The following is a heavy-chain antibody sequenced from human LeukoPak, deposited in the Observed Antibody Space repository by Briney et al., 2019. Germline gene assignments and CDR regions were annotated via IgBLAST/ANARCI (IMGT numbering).Heavy chain of an antibody. J-gene: IGHJ6*03. CDR1: GFTFSSYA. CDR2: ISGSGGTT. CDR3: ARAPYASGSYYFYYMDV. Sequence: PGGSLRLSCAASGFTFSSYAMSWVRQAPGKGLEWVSVISGSGGTTYYADSVRGRFTISRDNYKNTLHLQMNSPRAEDTAAYYCARAPYASGSYYFYYMDVWGRGTTVTVSS. D-gene: IGHD3-10*01. V-gene: IGHV3-23*01.